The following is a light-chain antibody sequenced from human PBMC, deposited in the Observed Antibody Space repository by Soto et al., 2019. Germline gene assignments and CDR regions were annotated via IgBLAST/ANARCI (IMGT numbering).Light chain of an antibody. CDR2: GAS. CDR3: QQYSNWPPIT. V-gene: IGKV3-15*01. CDR1: QSVSSD. J-gene: IGKJ5*01. Sequence: EIVMTQSPATLSVSPWERAGLSFMASQSVSSDLSWYHQKPGQAPRLLIYGASTRATGIPARFSGSGSGTDFTLTISSLQPEDFAVYFCQQYSNWPPITFGQGTRLEIK.